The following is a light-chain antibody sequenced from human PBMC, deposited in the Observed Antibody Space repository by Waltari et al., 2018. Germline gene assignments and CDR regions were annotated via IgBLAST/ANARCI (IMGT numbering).Light chain of an antibody. CDR2: DTS. CDR3: QQRST. CDR1: RSLPIY. V-gene: IGKV3-11*01. Sequence: EIVLTQSPATLSLSPGEGATLSCRASRSLPIYLAWYQQNPGQAARLLIYDTSNRATGIPARFSGRGSWTDVTLIISSLEPEDFGVYYCQQRSTVGQGTKLEIK. J-gene: IGKJ2*01.